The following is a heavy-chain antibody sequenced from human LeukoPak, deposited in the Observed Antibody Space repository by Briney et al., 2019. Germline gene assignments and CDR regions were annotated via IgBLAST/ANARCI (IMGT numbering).Heavy chain of an antibody. D-gene: IGHD5-18*01. V-gene: IGHV5-51*01. CDR1: GYSFTSYW. CDR2: IYPGDSDT. Sequence: GESLKISCKGSGYSFTSYWIGWVRQMPGKGLEWMGIIYPGDSDTRYSPSFQGQVTISADKSISTAYLQWSSLKASDTAVYYCATHPDTAMVHFDYWGQGTLVTVSS. J-gene: IGHJ4*02. CDR3: ATHPDTAMVHFDY.